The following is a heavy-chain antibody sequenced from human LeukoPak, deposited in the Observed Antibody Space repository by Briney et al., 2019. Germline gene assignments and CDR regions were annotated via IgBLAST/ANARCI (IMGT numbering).Heavy chain of an antibody. CDR1: GVTLSSFA. J-gene: IGHJ4*02. CDR2: ISSSGSGDNT. CDR3: ARPIVVVPAGSPPFDY. V-gene: IGHV3-21*01. D-gene: IGHD2-2*01. Sequence: GGSLRLSCAASGVTLSSFAMSWARQAPGKGLEWVSGISSSGSGDNTYYADSVKGRFTISRDNAKNSLYLQMNSLRAEDTAVYYCARPIVVVPAGSPPFDYWGQGTLVTVSS.